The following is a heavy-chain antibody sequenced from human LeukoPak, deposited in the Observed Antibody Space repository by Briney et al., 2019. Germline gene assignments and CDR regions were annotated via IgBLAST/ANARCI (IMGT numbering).Heavy chain of an antibody. CDR1: GYTFTGYY. V-gene: IGHV1-2*02. CDR2: INPNSGGT. J-gene: IGHJ5*02. Sequence: ASVKVSCKASGYTFTGYYMHWVRQAPGQGLEWMGWINPNSGGTNYAQKFQGRVTMTRDTSISTAYMELSRLRSDDTAVYYCARGVSIGYCSSTSCYTNWFDPWGQGTLVTVSS. CDR3: ARGVSIGYCSSTSCYTNWFDP. D-gene: IGHD2-2*02.